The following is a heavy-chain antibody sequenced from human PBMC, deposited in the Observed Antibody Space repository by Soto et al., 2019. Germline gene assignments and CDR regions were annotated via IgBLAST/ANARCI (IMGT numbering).Heavy chain of an antibody. CDR2: INPDTGDS. CDR3: ARVRYGDFSCQY. D-gene: IGHD4-17*01. J-gene: IGHJ4*02. CDR1: GYTFTTFH. V-gene: IGHV1-2*02. Sequence: QVHLVQSGAEVRKPGASVKVSCKASGYTFTTFHLHWVRLAPGQGLEWMGWINPDTGDSGYGQKFQGRVTLTRDTSMTTAYIELSSLTSDDTAIYFCARVRYGDFSCQYWGPGTPVSVSS.